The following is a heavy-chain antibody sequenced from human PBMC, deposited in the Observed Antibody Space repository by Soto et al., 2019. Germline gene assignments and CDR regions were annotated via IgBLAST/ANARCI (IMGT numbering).Heavy chain of an antibody. D-gene: IGHD3-10*01. CDR1: DDSISSSY. CDR2: VHTSGDR. Sequence: QVQLQESGPRLVKPSETLSLTCSVSDDSISSSYWSFIRQFAGRGLEWIGRVHTSGDRKYNPSLKRRVALSVDVPNNQVSLKLTSVTAADTAVYFCAREREDSYYYGSGETYYVGAFDVWGSGTMVSVSS. J-gene: IGHJ3*01. V-gene: IGHV4-4*07. CDR3: AREREDSYYYGSGETYYVGAFDV.